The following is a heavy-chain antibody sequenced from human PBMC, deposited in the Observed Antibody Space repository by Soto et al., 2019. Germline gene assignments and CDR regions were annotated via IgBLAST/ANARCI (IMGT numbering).Heavy chain of an antibody. Sequence: QVQLVESGGGVVQPGRSPRLSCGASGFIFSNYAMYWVRQAPGKGLEWVAVISSDESKKYYADSVKGRFTISRDNSKNTLYLQMNSLRAENTAMYYWSRVLGYCCGSCCYGDYYYGMDVWGQGTTVTVSS. CDR2: ISSDESKK. CDR3: SRVLGYCCGSCCYGDYYYGMDV. D-gene: IGHD2-15*01. CDR1: GFIFSNYA. V-gene: IGHV3-30-3*01. J-gene: IGHJ6*02.